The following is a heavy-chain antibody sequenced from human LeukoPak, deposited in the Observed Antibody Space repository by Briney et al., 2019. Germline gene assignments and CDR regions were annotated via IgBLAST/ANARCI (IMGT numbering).Heavy chain of an antibody. Sequence: KPSETLSLTCTVSGGSISSYYWSWIRQPPGKGLEWIGYIYTSGSTNYNPSLKSRVTISVDTSKNQFSLKLSSVTAADTAVYYCARLYCSSTGCHLGVDYWGQGTLVTVSS. CDR1: GGSISSYY. CDR2: IYTSGST. CDR3: ARLYCSSTGCHLGVDY. D-gene: IGHD2-2*01. J-gene: IGHJ4*02. V-gene: IGHV4-4*09.